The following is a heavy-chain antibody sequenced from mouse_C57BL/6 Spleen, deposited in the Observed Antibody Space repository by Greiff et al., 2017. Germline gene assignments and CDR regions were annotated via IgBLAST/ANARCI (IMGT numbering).Heavy chain of an antibody. CDR1: GYSFTGYY. Sequence: EVPLQPSGPELVKPGASVKISCKASGYSFTGYYMNWVKQSPEKSLEWIGEINPSTGGTTYNQKFKAKATLTVDKSSSTAYMQLKSLTSEDSAVYYCARVYYGKNAMDYWGQGTSVTVSS. CDR2: INPSTGGT. V-gene: IGHV1-42*01. D-gene: IGHD2-1*01. CDR3: ARVYYGKNAMDY. J-gene: IGHJ4*01.